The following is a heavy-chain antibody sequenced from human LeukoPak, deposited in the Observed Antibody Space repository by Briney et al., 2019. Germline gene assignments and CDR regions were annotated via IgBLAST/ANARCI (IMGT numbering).Heavy chain of an antibody. CDR2: MNPNSGNT. V-gene: IGHV1-8*03. CDR3: ARGEWELTAFVI. D-gene: IGHD1-26*01. CDR1: GYTFTSYD. Sequence: ASVKVSCKASGYTFTSYDINWVRQATGQGLEWMGWMNPNSGNTGYAQKFQGRVTITRNTSISTAYMELSSLRSEDTAVYYCARGEWELTAFVIWGQGTMVTVSS. J-gene: IGHJ3*02.